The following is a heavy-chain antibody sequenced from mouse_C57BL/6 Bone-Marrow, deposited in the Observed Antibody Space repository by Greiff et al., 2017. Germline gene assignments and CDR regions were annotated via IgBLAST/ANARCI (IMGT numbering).Heavy chain of an antibody. V-gene: IGHV1-81*01. D-gene: IGHD3-2*02. CDR1: GYTFTSYG. J-gene: IGHJ3*01. CDR3: APRQLRLFAY. Sequence: VQLKESGAELARPGASVKLSCKASGYTFTSYGISWVKQRTGQGLEWIGEIYPRSGNTYYNEKFKGKATLTADKSSSTAYMELRSLTSEDSAVYFCAPRQLRLFAYWGQGTLVTVSA. CDR2: IYPRSGNT.